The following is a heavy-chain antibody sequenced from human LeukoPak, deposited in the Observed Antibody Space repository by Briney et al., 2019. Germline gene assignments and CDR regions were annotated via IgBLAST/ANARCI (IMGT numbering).Heavy chain of an antibody. CDR3: ARVKQWPPYYFDY. CDR2: LYSGGST. D-gene: IGHD6-19*01. Sequence: PGGSLRLSCAVSGFTVSSNYMTWVRQAPGKGLEWVSILYSGGSTYYAESVKGRFTISRDNSKNTMYLQMNSLRVEDTAVYYCARVKQWPPYYFDYWGQGTLVTVPS. V-gene: IGHV3-66*01. CDR1: GFTVSSNY. J-gene: IGHJ4*02.